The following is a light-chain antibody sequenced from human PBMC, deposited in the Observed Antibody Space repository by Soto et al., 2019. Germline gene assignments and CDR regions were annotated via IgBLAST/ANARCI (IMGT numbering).Light chain of an antibody. CDR2: GAS. Sequence: IVLTPSPGTLSLSPGDRATLSCRASQSVTSGYLAWYQQQPNQAPRLLIYGASYRATDIPDRFSGGGSGTDFTLTISRLEPEDFAVYYCQHYSSSPPAITFGQGTRLEIK. CDR1: QSVTSGY. J-gene: IGKJ5*01. V-gene: IGKV3-20*01. CDR3: QHYSSSPPAIT.